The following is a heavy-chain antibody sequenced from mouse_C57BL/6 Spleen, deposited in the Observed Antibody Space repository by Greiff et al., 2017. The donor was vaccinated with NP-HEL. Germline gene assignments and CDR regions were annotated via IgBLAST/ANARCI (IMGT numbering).Heavy chain of an antibody. CDR1: GYTFTSYW. V-gene: IGHV1-64*01. D-gene: IGHD1-1*01. CDR3: ARGDIPTTTGYFDY. J-gene: IGHJ2*01. CDR2: IHPNSGST. Sequence: QVQLQQPGAELVKPGASVKLSCKASGYTFTSYWMHWVKQRPGQGLEWIGMIHPNSGSTNYNEKFKSKATLTVDKSSSTAYMQLSSLTSEDSAVYYCARGDIPTTTGYFDYWGQGTTLTVSS.